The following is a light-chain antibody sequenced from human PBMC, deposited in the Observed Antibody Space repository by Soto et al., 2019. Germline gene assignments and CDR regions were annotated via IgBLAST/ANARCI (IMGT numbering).Light chain of an antibody. CDR1: QSLSSSY. J-gene: IGKJ1*01. Sequence: IVLTQSPGTLSLSPGERATLSCRASQSLSSSYLAWYQQKPGQAPRLLIYGASNRATGIPDRFSGSGSGTDFTLTISRLEPEDFAVYYCQQYGSSGTFGQGTKVDI. CDR2: GAS. CDR3: QQYGSSGT. V-gene: IGKV3-20*01.